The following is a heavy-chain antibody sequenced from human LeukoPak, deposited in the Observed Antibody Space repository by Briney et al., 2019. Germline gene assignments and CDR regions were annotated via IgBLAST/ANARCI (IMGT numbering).Heavy chain of an antibody. D-gene: IGHD2-2*01. Sequence: GGSLRLSCAASGFTVSTNYMSCIRQAPGKGLEWVSYISSSNSYTNYADSVKGRFTISRDNAKNSLYLQMNSLRAEDTAVYYCAREVGYCSSTSCPFDYWGQGTLVTVSS. CDR3: AREVGYCSSTSCPFDY. V-gene: IGHV3-11*05. J-gene: IGHJ4*02. CDR2: ISSSNSYT. CDR1: GFTVSTNY.